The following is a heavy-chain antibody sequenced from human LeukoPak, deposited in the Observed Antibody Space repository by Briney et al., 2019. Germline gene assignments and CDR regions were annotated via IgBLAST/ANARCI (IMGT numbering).Heavy chain of an antibody. J-gene: IGHJ3*02. CDR1: GASISNYY. D-gene: IGHD2-21*02. V-gene: IGHV4-59*08. Sequence: SETLSLTCTVSGASISNYYWSWIRQPPGKGLEWIGYIYYSGITNYNPSLKSRVTISVDTSKNQFSLRLSSVTAADTAVYYCARPRAYCGGDCSSYTFDIWGQGTMVTVSS. CDR3: ARPRAYCGGDCSSYTFDI. CDR2: IYYSGIT.